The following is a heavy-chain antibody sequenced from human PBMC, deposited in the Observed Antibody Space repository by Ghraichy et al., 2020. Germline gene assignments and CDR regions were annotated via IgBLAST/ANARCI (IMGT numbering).Heavy chain of an antibody. CDR3: ARDRANWNDIAGFDY. CDR1: GGSISSYY. J-gene: IGHJ4*02. D-gene: IGHD1-1*01. CDR2: VYYSGST. V-gene: IGHV4-59*01. Sequence: SLTCTVSGGSISSYYWSWIRQPPGKGLEWIGYVYYSGSTNYNPSLKSRVTISVDTSKNEFSLKLNSVTAADTAVYYCARDRANWNDIAGFDYWGQGTLVTVSS.